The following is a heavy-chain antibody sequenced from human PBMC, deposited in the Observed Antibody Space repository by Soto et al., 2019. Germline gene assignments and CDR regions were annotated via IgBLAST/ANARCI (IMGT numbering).Heavy chain of an antibody. CDR3: AIGDYIIPA. Sequence: PGGSLRLSCAASGFSFSTYAMHWVRQAPGKGLEWVAIIWYDGSNKYYADSVKGRFTISRDNSKNTLYLQMNNLRAEDTAVYYCAIGDYIIPAWGQGTLVTVSS. J-gene: IGHJ4*02. V-gene: IGHV3-33*01. D-gene: IGHD4-17*01. CDR2: IWYDGSNK. CDR1: GFSFSTYA.